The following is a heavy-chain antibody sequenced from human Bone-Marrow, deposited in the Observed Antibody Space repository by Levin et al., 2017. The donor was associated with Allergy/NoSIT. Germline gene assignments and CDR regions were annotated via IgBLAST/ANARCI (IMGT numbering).Heavy chain of an antibody. V-gene: IGHV3-49*03. CDR3: TRDYDYSWGIYRDDTFDF. CDR2: IRSKAYSGTR. D-gene: IGHD3-16*02. CDR1: GFSFGDYA. Sequence: GESLKISCTASGFSFGDYAMNWFRQAPGKGLEWVGFIRSKAYSGTREYAASVRGRFTISRDDSKSIAYLQMNSLKTEDTALYYCTRDYDYSWGIYRDDTFDFWGQGTMVTVSS. J-gene: IGHJ3*01.